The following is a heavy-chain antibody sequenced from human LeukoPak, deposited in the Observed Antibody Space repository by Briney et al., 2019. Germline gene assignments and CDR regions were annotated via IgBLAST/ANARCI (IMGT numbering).Heavy chain of an antibody. CDR3: ARGVTYYYDSSGYYYGPLDY. CDR1: GGSISSYY. D-gene: IGHD3-22*01. V-gene: IGHV4-4*07. J-gene: IGHJ4*02. Sequence: PSETLSLTCTVSGGSISSYYWSWIRQPAGKGLEWIGRIYTSGSTNYNPSLKSRVTMSVDTSKNQFSLKLSSVTAADTAVYYCARGVTYYYDSSGYYYGPLDYWGQGTLVTVSS. CDR2: IYTSGST.